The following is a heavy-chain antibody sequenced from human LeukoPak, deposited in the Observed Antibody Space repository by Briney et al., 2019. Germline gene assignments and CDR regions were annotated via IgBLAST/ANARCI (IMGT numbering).Heavy chain of an antibody. CDR3: ARIRGPTVYTYYMDV. Sequence: PGLSLRLSCAASGFTFRGHGMNWVRQAPGKGLEWVSYISPGSTTIYYAESVQGRFTVSRDDAKNSLYLQVNSLGAEDTAVYSCARIRGPTVYTYYMDVWGKGTTVTVSS. CDR1: GFTFRGHG. D-gene: IGHD4-17*01. J-gene: IGHJ6*03. CDR2: ISPGSTTI. V-gene: IGHV3-48*04.